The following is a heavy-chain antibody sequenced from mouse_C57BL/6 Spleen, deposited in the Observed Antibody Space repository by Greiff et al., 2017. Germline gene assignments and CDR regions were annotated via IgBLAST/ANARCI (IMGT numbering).Heavy chain of an antibody. V-gene: IGHV1-80*01. CDR3: AREHAGDYYFDY. CDR2: IYPGDGDT. CDR1: GYAFSSYW. J-gene: IGHJ2*01. Sequence: VQLQQSGAELVKPGASVKISCKASGYAFSSYWMNWVKQRPGKGLEWIGQIYPGDGDTNYNGKFKGKATLTAHKSSSTAYMQLSSLTSEDSAVYFCAREHAGDYYFDYWGQGTTLTVSS.